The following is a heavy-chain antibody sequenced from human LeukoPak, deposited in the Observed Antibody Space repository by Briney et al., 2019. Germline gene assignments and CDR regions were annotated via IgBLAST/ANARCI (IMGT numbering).Heavy chain of an antibody. D-gene: IGHD6-6*01. Sequence: GGSLRLSCAASGFSFDTYAMSWVRQAPGKGLEWVSAISVSGVNTYYADSVKGRFTISRDNSKNTLYLQMNSLRAEDTAVYYCARESISGWFDPWGQGTLVTVSS. CDR2: ISVSGVNT. CDR3: ARESISGWFDP. J-gene: IGHJ5*02. CDR1: GFSFDTYA. V-gene: IGHV3-23*01.